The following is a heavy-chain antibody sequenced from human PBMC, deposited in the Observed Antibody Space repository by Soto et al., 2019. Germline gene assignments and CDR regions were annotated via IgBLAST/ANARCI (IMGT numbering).Heavy chain of an antibody. CDR1: GFTFSSYA. CDR2: ISGSGGST. Sequence: GGSLRLSCAASGFTFSSYAMSWVRQAPGKGLEWVSAISGSGGSTYYADSVRGRFTISRDNSKDTVSLHMSSLRVEDTAVYYCAKGSSREGYTWGQGTSVTVSS. CDR3: AKGSSREGYT. D-gene: IGHD5-12*01. J-gene: IGHJ5*02. V-gene: IGHV3-23*01.